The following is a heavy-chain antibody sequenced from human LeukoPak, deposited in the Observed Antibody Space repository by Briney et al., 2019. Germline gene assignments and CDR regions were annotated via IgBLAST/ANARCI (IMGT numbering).Heavy chain of an antibody. CDR1: GGTFSSYA. D-gene: IGHD6-13*01. CDR2: IIPIFGTA. J-gene: IGHJ5*02. V-gene: IGHV1-69*06. Sequence: GASVKVSCKASGGTFSSYAISWVRQAPGQGLEWMGGIIPIFGTANYAQKFQGRVTITADKSTSTAYMELSSLRAEDTAVYYCARDLAAAGTSWGQGTLVTVSS. CDR3: ARDLAAAGTS.